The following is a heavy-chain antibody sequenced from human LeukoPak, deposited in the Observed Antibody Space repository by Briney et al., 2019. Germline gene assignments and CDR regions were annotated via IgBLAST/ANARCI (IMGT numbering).Heavy chain of an antibody. CDR1: GFTFSDYY. J-gene: IGHJ4*02. CDR3: ARDIVVPAAIPGYFDY. D-gene: IGHD2-2*02. V-gene: IGHV3-11*01. CDR2: ISSSGSTI. Sequence: GGSLRLSCAASGFTFSDYYMSWIRQAPGKGLEWVSYISSSGSTIYYADSVKGRFTISRDNAKNSLYLQMNSLRAEDTAVYYCARDIVVPAAIPGYFDYWCQGTLVTVSS.